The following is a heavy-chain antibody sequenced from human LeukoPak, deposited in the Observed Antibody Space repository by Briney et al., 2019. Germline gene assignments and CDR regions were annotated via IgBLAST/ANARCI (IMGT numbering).Heavy chain of an antibody. CDR2: ITGGGTAT. Sequence: GGSLRLSCAASGFTFSSYAMTWVRQAPGKGLEWVSAITGGGTATYYADSAKGRFTISRDNSKNTLYLQMNSLRAEDTAVYYCAKGQQWPDYWGQGTLVTVSS. CDR3: AKGQQWPDY. CDR1: GFTFSSYA. J-gene: IGHJ4*02. D-gene: IGHD6-19*01. V-gene: IGHV3-23*01.